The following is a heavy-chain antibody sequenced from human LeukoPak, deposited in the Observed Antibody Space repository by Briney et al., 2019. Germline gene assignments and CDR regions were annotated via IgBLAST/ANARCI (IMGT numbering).Heavy chain of an antibody. V-gene: IGHV4-34*01. J-gene: IGHJ4*02. CDR1: GASFSANY. Sequence: KPSETLSLTCAVSGASFSANYWTWIRQPPGKGLGWVGEINHKGLTNYNPSLKSRVSISVDTSKNQFSLKLNSVTVADTAVYFCASAHFDYWGRGALVTVSS. CDR3: ASAHFDY. CDR2: INHKGLT.